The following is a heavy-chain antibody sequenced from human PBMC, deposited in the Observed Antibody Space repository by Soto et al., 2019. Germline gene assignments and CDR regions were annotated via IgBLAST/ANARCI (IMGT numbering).Heavy chain of an antibody. J-gene: IGHJ3*01. CDR3: AHPRGYGVFDAYDF. V-gene: IGHV3-23*04. CDR1: GFTFSSYG. CDR2: ISGSAEIT. D-gene: IGHD4-17*01. Sequence: VQLVESGGGVVQPGRSLRLSCAASGFTFSSYGMHWVRQAPGKGLEWVSAISGSAEITYYADSVKGRFTISRDNSINMLYLQMNSLRTEDTAVYYCAHPRGYGVFDAYDFWGQGAMVTVSS.